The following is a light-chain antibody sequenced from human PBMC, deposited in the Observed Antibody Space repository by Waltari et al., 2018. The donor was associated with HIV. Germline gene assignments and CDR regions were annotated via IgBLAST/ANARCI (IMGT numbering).Light chain of an antibody. J-gene: IGLJ1*01. CDR3: SSYAGGPFV. CDR2: DVN. V-gene: IGLV2-11*01. CDR1: SSDVGGYNY. Sequence: QSALTQPRSVSGSPGQSVTISCTGSSSDVGGYNYVSWYQRHPGKAPKLMIYDVNRRPSGVPCRFSGSKSGHTASLTISGLEAEDEGDYFCSSYAGGPFVFGSGT.